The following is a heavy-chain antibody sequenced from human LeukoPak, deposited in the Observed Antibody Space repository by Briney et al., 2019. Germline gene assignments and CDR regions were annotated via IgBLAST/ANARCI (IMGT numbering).Heavy chain of an antibody. D-gene: IGHD6-19*01. CDR2: IYPGDSDT. V-gene: IGHV5-51*01. Sequence: GASLQISCKGAGSIFTSYWIGGGRQLGGKGVEWMGIIYPGDSDTRYSPSFQGQVTISADKSISTAYLQWSSLQASDTAMYYCARPLGAVAGGWIDYWGQGTLVTVSS. J-gene: IGHJ4*02. CDR1: GSIFTSYW. CDR3: ARPLGAVAGGWIDY.